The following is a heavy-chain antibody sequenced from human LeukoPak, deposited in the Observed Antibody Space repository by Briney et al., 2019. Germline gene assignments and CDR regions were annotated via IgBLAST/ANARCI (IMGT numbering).Heavy chain of an antibody. Sequence: GGSLRLSCAASGFTFSSYAMSWVRQAPGKGLEWVSVICSGGRTYYADSVRGRFTISRDNSKNTLYLQMNSLRAEDTAVYYCARVDRGYSSVPFDYWGQGTLVTVSS. J-gene: IGHJ4*02. V-gene: IGHV3-66*01. CDR3: ARVDRGYSSVPFDY. CDR2: ICSGGRT. CDR1: GFTFSSYA. D-gene: IGHD6-19*01.